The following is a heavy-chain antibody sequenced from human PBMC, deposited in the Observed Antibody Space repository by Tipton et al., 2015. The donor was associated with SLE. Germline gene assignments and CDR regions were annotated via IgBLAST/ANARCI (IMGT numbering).Heavy chain of an antibody. CDR1: GGSISSHY. Sequence: LRLSCTVSGGSISSHYWSWIRQPAGKGLEWIGRIYTSGSTNYNPSLKSRVTMSVDTSKNQFSLKLSSVTAADTAVYYCARDVAAAGPPSPSAFDIWGQGTMVTVSS. D-gene: IGHD6-13*01. CDR2: IYTSGST. V-gene: IGHV4-4*07. J-gene: IGHJ3*02. CDR3: ARDVAAAGPPSPSAFDI.